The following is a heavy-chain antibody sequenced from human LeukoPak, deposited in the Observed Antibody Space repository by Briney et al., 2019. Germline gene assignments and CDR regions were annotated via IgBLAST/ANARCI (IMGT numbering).Heavy chain of an antibody. J-gene: IGHJ4*02. Sequence: PSETLSLTCAVSGGSISSSGYYWTWIRQPPGKGPEWIGYIYYSGSTSYNPSLRSRVTISVDTSKNQFSLKLTSVTAADTAVYYCARETTSTAAFDYWGQGTLVTVSS. V-gene: IGHV4-61*08. CDR3: ARETTSTAAFDY. D-gene: IGHD2-2*01. CDR2: IYYSGST. CDR1: GGSISSSGYY.